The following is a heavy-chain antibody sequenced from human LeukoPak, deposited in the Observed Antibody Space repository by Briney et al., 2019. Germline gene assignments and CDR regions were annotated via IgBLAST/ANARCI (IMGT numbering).Heavy chain of an antibody. V-gene: IGHV4-39*07. CDR3: AMVRGVPTPHLYYYYMDV. CDR1: GGSISSSSYY. J-gene: IGHJ6*03. D-gene: IGHD3-10*01. CDR2: IYYSGST. Sequence: TSETLSLTCTVSGGSISSSSYYWGWTRQPPGKGLEWIGSIYYSGSTYYNPSLKSRVTISVDTSKNQFSLKLSSVTAADTAVYYCAMVRGVPTPHLYYYYMDVWGKGTTVTVSS.